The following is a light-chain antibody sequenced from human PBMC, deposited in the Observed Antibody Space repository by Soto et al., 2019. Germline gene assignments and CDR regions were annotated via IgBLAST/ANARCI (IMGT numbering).Light chain of an antibody. CDR3: SSDAGSTV. J-gene: IGLJ1*01. Sequence: QSVLTQPPSASGTPGQRVSISCSGGSSNIGTNTVNWYQHLPGTAPKLLIFSNDERPSGVPDRFSGSKSGTSASLAISGLQSDDEADYYCSSDAGSTVFGTGTKLTVL. CDR2: SND. V-gene: IGLV1-44*01. CDR1: SSNIGTNT.